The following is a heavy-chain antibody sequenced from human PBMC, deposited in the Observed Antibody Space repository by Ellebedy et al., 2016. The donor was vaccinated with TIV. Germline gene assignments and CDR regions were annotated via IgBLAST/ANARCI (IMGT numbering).Heavy chain of an antibody. D-gene: IGHD6-19*01. Sequence: GESLKISCAASGFTFSDYYMSWIRQAPGKGLEWVSYISSSSSYTNYADSVKGRFTISRDNAKNSLYLQMNSLRDEDTAVYYCARGSGWYDYWGQGTLVTVSS. CDR1: GFTFSDYY. CDR2: ISSSSSYT. V-gene: IGHV3-11*06. J-gene: IGHJ4*02. CDR3: ARGSGWYDY.